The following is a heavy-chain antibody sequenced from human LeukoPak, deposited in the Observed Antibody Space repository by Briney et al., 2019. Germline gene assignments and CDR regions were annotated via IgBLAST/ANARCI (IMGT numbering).Heavy chain of an antibody. Sequence: PGGSLRLSCAASGFTVSSYEMNWVRQAPGKGLERVSYISSSGRTIYYADSVKGRFTRSRDNTKNSLYLQMNSLRAEDTAVYYCARDVERTVAIVNFCRWFDPWGQGTLVTVSS. CDR2: ISSSGRTI. J-gene: IGHJ5*02. V-gene: IGHV3-48*03. CDR1: GFTVSSYE. CDR3: ARDVERTVAIVNFCRWFDP. D-gene: IGHD2-8*02.